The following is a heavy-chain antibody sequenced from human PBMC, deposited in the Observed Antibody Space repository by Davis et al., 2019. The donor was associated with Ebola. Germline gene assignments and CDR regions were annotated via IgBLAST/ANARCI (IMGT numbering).Heavy chain of an antibody. V-gene: IGHV1-18*01. D-gene: IGHD2-2*02. CDR2: ISAYNGNT. CDR1: GYTFTSYG. CDR3: ARGGKYQLLYPSWFDP. Sequence: ASVTVSCKASGYTFTSYGISWVRQAPGQGLEWMGWISAYNGNTNYAQKLQGRVTMTTDTSTSTAYMELRSLRSDDTAVYYCARGGKYQLLYPSWFDPWGQGTLVTVSS. J-gene: IGHJ5*02.